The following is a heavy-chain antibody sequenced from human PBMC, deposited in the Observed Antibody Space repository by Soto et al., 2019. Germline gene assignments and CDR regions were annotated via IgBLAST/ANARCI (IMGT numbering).Heavy chain of an antibody. CDR2: INSRSTNI. Sequence: GGSLRLSCATYGFIFSTYSINWLRQAPGRGLEWISYINSRSTNIYYADSVKGRFTISRDNAKNSLYLQLNNLRDDDTAVYYCAGTYDSLDFRFDRWGRGTLVTVSS. V-gene: IGHV3-48*02. D-gene: IGHD3-3*01. J-gene: IGHJ5*02. CDR3: AGTYDSLDFRFDR. CDR1: GFIFSTYS.